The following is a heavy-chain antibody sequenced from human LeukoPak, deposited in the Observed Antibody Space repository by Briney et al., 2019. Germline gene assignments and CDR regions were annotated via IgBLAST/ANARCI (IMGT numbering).Heavy chain of an antibody. CDR1: GYTFTSYA. J-gene: IGHJ6*02. Sequence: ASVKVSCKASGYTFTSYAMHWVRQAPGQRLEWMGWINAGNGNTKYSQKFQGRVTITRDASASTAYMELSSLRSEDTAVYYCASTSYGDYGGDYYYGMDVWGQGTTVTVSS. CDR3: ASTSYGDYGGDYYYGMDV. D-gene: IGHD4-17*01. CDR2: INAGNGNT. V-gene: IGHV1-3*01.